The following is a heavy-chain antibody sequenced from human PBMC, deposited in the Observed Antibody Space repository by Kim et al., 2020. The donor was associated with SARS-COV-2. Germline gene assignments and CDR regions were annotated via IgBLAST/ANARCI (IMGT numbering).Heavy chain of an antibody. CDR2: IYYSGST. CDR1: GGSISSNGCY. CDR3: ARHVSSGWSYYYGMDV. J-gene: IGHJ6*02. V-gene: IGHV4-39*01. Sequence: SETLSLTCTVSGGSISSNGCYWGWIRQPPGKGLEWIGIIYYSGSTYYNPSLKSRVTISVDTSKNQFSLKLTSLTAADTAVYYCARHVSSGWSYYYGMDVWGQGTTVTVSS. D-gene: IGHD6-19*01.